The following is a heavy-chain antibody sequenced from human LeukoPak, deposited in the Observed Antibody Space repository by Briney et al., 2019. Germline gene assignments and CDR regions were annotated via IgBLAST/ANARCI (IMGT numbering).Heavy chain of an antibody. Sequence: SVKVSCKASGGTFSSYAISWVRQAPGQGLEWMGRIIPILGIANYAQKFQGRVTITADKSTSTAYMELGSLRSEDTAVYYCASGLGYCSGGSCRTRGYFDYWGQGTLVTVSS. CDR3: ASGLGYCSGGSCRTRGYFDY. J-gene: IGHJ4*02. CDR2: IIPILGIA. D-gene: IGHD2-15*01. V-gene: IGHV1-69*04. CDR1: GGTFSSYA.